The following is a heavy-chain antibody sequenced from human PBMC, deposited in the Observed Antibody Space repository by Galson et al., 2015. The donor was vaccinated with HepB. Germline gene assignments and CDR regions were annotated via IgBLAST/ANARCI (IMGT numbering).Heavy chain of an antibody. D-gene: IGHD5-12*01. CDR2: IIPILGIA. CDR1: GGTFSSYT. CDR3: ARAYSGYPHYYYYGMDV. Sequence: SVKVSCKASGGTFSSYTISWVRQAPGQGLEWMGRIIPILGIANYAQKFQGRVTITADKSTSTAYMELSSLRSEDTAVYYCARAYSGYPHYYYYGMDVWGQGTTVTVSS. J-gene: IGHJ6*02. V-gene: IGHV1-69*02.